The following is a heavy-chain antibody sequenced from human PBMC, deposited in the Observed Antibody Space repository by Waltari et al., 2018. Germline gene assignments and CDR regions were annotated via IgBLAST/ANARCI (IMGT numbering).Heavy chain of an antibody. D-gene: IGHD2-2*01. CDR1: GYSISSGYY. Sequence: QVQLQESGPGLVKPSETLSLTCAVSGYSISSGYYWGWIRQPPGKGLEWIGSIYHSGSTYYNPSLKSRVTISVDTSKNQFSLKLSSVTAADTAVYYCARGGVVPAAKGRDVFDIWGQGTMVTVSS. CDR3: ARGGVVPAAKGRDVFDI. V-gene: IGHV4-38-2*01. CDR2: IYHSGST. J-gene: IGHJ3*02.